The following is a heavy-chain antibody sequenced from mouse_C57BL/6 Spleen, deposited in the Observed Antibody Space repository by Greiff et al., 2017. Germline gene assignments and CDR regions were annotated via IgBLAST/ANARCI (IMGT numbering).Heavy chain of an antibody. V-gene: IGHV1-15*01. CDR3: TRDHYSNYVDYAMDY. D-gene: IGHD2-5*01. J-gene: IGHJ4*01. CDR2: IDPETGGT. CDR1: GYTFTDYE. Sequence: VQLQESGAELVRPGASVTLSCKASGYTFTDYEMHWVKQTPVHGLEWIGAIDPETGGTAYNQKFKGKAILTADKSSSTAYMELRSLTSEDSAVYYCTRDHYSNYVDYAMDYWGQGTSVTVSS.